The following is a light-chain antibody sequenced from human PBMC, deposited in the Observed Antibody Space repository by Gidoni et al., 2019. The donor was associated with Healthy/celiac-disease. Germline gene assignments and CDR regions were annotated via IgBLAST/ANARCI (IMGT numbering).Light chain of an antibody. J-gene: IGKJ1*01. CDR2: GAS. V-gene: IGKV3-20*01. CDR1: QSVSSSY. Sequence: VLTQSPGTLSLSPGERATLSCRASQSVSSSYLAWYQQKPGQAPRLLIYGASSRATGIPDRFSGSGSGTDFTLTISRLEPEDFAVYYCQQYGSSPLTFGQGTKVEIK. CDR3: QQYGSSPLT.